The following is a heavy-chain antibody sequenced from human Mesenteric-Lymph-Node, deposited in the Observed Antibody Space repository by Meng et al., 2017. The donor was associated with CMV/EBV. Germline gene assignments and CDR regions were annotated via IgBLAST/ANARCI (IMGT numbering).Heavy chain of an antibody. D-gene: IGHD3-3*01. J-gene: IGHJ6*02. V-gene: IGHV3-13*01. CDR2: IDTAGDT. CDR1: GFTFSSYD. CDR3: ARDSGDRYYDFWSGYFELYYYGMDV. Sequence: GESLKISCVVSGFTFSSYDMHWVRQVTGKGLEWVSAIDTAGDTYFPGSVKGRFTISRDNSKNTLYLQMNSLRAEDTAVYYCARDSGDRYYDFWSGYFELYYYGMDVWGQGTTVTVSS.